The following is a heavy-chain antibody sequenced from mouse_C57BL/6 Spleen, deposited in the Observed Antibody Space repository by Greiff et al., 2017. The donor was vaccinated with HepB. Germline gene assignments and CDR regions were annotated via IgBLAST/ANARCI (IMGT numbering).Heavy chain of an antibody. J-gene: IGHJ2*01. CDR3: ARPLTAQAFDY. V-gene: IGHV1-59*01. CDR1: GYTFTSYW. Sequence: VQLQQPGAELVRPGTSVKLSCKASGYTFTSYWMHWVKQRPGQGLEWIGVIDPSDSYTNYNQKFKGKATLTVDTSSSTAYMQLSSLTSEDSAVYYCARPLTAQAFDYWGQGTTLTVSS. D-gene: IGHD3-2*02. CDR2: IDPSDSYT.